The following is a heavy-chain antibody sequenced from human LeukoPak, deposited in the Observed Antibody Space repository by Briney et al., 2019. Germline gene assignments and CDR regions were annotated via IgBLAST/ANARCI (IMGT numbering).Heavy chain of an antibody. D-gene: IGHD3-10*01. CDR2: IWYDGSNK. CDR1: GFTFSSYD. Sequence: PGGSLRLSCAASGFTFSSYDMHWVRQAPGKGLEWVAVIWYDGSNKYYADSVSGRFNIPRDNSKNTLYLQMNSLRAEDTAVYYCARPRGSGSYFYFDSWAREPWSPSPQ. V-gene: IGHV3-33*01. J-gene: IGHJ4*02. CDR3: ARPRGSGSYFYFDS.